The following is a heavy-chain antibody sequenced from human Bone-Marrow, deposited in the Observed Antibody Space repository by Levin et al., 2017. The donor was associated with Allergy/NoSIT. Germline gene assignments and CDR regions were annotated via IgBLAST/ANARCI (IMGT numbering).Heavy chain of an antibody. CDR1: GFTFRAYS. V-gene: IGHV3-23*01. D-gene: IGHD6-6*01. J-gene: IGHJ4*02. CDR2: ITGNGDTT. Sequence: PGGSLRLSCAASGFTFRAYSMTWVRQASGKGLQWVSSITGNGDTTNYADSVKGRFTISRDNVKGTLDLQMNSLSAEDTAVYFCAKSLYITSSTFDYWGQGLLVTVSS. CDR3: AKSLYITSSTFDY.